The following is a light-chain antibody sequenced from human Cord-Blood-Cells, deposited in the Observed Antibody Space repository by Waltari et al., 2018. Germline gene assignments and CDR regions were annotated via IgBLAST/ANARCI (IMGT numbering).Light chain of an antibody. CDR3: QQPNSYPLT. CDR2: AAS. V-gene: IGKV1-9*01. J-gene: IGKJ4*01. CDR1: QGISSY. Sequence: IQLTQSPSSLSASVGDRVTITCRASQGISSYLAWYQQKPVKAPKLLIYAASTLQSGVPSRFSGTGSGTDFTLTISSLQPEDFATYYCQQPNSYPLTFGGGTKVEIK.